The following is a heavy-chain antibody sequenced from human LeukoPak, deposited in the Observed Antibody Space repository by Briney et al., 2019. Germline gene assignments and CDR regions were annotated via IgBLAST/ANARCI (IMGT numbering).Heavy chain of an antibody. CDR3: VRGVDGHSSGRRIYYYYMDV. CDR1: AFTFSTYK. Sequence: GGSLRLSCAASAFTFSTYKMHWVRQAPGKGLVWVSRISSDGSSTIYADSVRGRFNISRDNAKNTVYLEMSGLRAEDTAVYYCVRGVDGHSSGRRIYYYYMDVWGKGTTVTVSS. CDR2: ISSDGSST. J-gene: IGHJ6*03. D-gene: IGHD6-19*01. V-gene: IGHV3-74*01.